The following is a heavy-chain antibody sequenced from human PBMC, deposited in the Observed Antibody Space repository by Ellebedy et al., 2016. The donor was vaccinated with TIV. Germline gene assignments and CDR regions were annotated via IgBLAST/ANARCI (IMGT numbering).Heavy chain of an antibody. V-gene: IGHV6-1*01. CDR3: ARGRDSSFDY. CDR1: GDSVSRNGVA. J-gene: IGHJ4*02. CDR2: TYYRSKWNY. Sequence: SQTLSLTCVISGDSVSRNGVAWNWIRQSPSRGLEWLGRTYYRSKWNYDYTISVKSRITINADTSKNQFSLQVNSVTPEDTAVYYCARGRDSSFDYWGQGVLVTVSS. D-gene: IGHD3-22*01.